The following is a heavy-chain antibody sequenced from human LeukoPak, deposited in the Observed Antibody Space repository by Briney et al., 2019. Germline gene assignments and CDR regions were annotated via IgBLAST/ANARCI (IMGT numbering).Heavy chain of an antibody. CDR3: AKDQVRGYSYGIKDY. V-gene: IGHV3-7*01. CDR1: GFTFSSYW. D-gene: IGHD5-18*01. Sequence: GGSLRLSCAASGFTFSSYWMSWVRQAPGNGLDWVANVKQDGSEKYYVDSVKGRFTISRDNAKNSLYLQMNSLRAEDTAVYYCAKDQVRGYSYGIKDYWGQGTLVTVSS. J-gene: IGHJ4*02. CDR2: VKQDGSEK.